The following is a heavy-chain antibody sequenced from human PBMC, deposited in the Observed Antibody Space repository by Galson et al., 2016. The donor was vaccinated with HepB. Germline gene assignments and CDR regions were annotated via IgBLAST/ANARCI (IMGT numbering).Heavy chain of an antibody. CDR1: GFSLSTSGVS. V-gene: IGHV2-5*02. J-gene: IGHJ3*02. CDR2: IYWDDDK. Sequence: PALVKPTQTLTLTCTFSGFSLSTSGVSVGWIRQPPGKALEWLALIYWDDDKRFSPFLKSRLTITRDTSENQVVLTMTNMDPVDTATYYCAHRLRGSGNYAADAFDIWGQGTMVTVSS. CDR3: AHRLRGSGNYAADAFDI. D-gene: IGHD3-10*01.